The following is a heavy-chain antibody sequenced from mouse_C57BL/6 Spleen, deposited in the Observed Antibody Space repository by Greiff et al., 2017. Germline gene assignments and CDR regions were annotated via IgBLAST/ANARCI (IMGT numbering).Heavy chain of an antibody. Sequence: QVQLKESGPGLVAPSQSLSITCTVSGFSLTSYGVHWVRQPPGKGLEWLVVIWSDGSTTYNSALKSRLSISKYNSKSQVFLQMNSLQTDDTAMYYCARHVSSITTVVDYYAMDYWGQGTSVTVSS. J-gene: IGHJ4*01. CDR2: IWSDGST. D-gene: IGHD1-1*01. V-gene: IGHV2-6-1*01. CDR3: ARHVSSITTVVDYYAMDY. CDR1: GFSLTSYG.